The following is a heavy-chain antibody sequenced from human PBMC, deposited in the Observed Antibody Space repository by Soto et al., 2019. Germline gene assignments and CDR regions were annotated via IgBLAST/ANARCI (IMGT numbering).Heavy chain of an antibody. J-gene: IGHJ4*02. CDR3: AKDPGYSSGWLPGGIYYFDY. V-gene: IGHV3-23*01. CDR1: GFTFSSYA. D-gene: IGHD6-19*01. CDR2: ISGSGGST. Sequence: GGSLRLSCAASGFTFSSYAMSWVRQAPGKGLEWVSAISGSGGSTYYADSVKGRFTISRDNSKNTLYLQMNSLRAEDTAVYYCAKDPGYSSGWLPGGIYYFDYWGQGTLVTVSS.